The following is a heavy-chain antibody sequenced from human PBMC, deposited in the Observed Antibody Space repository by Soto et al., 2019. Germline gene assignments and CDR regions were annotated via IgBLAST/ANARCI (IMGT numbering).Heavy chain of an antibody. CDR3: ARESTYYYDSSGYYYDQFGY. CDR2: IIPIFGTA. D-gene: IGHD3-22*01. J-gene: IGHJ4*02. V-gene: IGHV1-69*01. Sequence: QVQLVQSGAEVKKPGSSVKVSCKASGGTFSSYAISWVRQAPGQGLEWMGGIIPIFGTANYAQKFQGRVTITADESTSTAYMELSSLRSEDTAVYYCARESTYYYDSSGYYYDQFGYWGQGTLVTVSS. CDR1: GGTFSSYA.